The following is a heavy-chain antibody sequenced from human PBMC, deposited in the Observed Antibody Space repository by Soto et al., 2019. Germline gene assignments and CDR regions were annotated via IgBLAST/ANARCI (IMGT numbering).Heavy chain of an antibody. D-gene: IGHD2-2*01. Sequence: GGSLRLSCAASGFTFSSYAMSWVRQAPGKGLEWVSAISGSGGSTYYADSVKGRFTISRDNSKNTPYLQMNSLRAEDTAVYYCAKVRYCSSTSCYSNYYYYGMDVWGQGTTVTVSS. V-gene: IGHV3-23*01. CDR2: ISGSGGST. CDR1: GFTFSSYA. J-gene: IGHJ6*02. CDR3: AKVRYCSSTSCYSNYYYYGMDV.